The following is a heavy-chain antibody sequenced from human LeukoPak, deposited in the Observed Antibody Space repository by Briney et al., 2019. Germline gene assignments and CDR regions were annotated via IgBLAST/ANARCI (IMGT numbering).Heavy chain of an antibody. D-gene: IGHD2-2*01. CDR1: GFTFSSYA. J-gene: IGHJ6*03. Sequence: PGGSLRLSCAASGFTFSSYAMSWVRQAPGKGLEWVSAISGSGGSTYYADSVKGRFTISRDNSKNTLCLQMNSLRAEDTAVYYCAKVPRGEYQLLFDYYYYMDVWGKGTTVTVSS. CDR2: ISGSGGST. CDR3: AKVPRGEYQLLFDYYYYMDV. V-gene: IGHV3-23*01.